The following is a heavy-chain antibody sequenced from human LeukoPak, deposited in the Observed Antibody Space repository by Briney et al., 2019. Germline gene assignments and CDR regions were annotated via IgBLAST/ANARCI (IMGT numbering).Heavy chain of an antibody. D-gene: IGHD6-19*01. V-gene: IGHV3-30-3*01. CDR3: ARGHSSGWDFDY. CDR1: GFTFSSYA. J-gene: IGHJ4*02. CDR2: ISYDGSNK. Sequence: GGSLRLSCAASGFTFSSYAMHWVRQAPGKGLEWVAVISYDGSNKYYADSVKGRFTISRDNSKNTLYLQMNSLRAEDTAVYYCARGHSSGWDFDYWGQGTLVTVSS.